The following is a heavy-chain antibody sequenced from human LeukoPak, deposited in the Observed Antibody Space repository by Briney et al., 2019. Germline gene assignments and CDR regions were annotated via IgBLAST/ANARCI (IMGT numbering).Heavy chain of an antibody. CDR1: GVSIPIGDYY. J-gene: IGHJ4*02. D-gene: IGHD1-26*01. CDR2: MSSGGSF. CDR3: ARELRYTGYHRNFDS. V-gene: IGHV4-39*07. Sequence: SETLSLTCIVSGVSIPIGDYYWGWIRHPPGKGLEWIGCMSSGGSFFYNPSLKNRVTILVDTSKNHFSLKLSSVTAADTAVYYCARELRYTGYHRNFDSWGQGTLVTVSS.